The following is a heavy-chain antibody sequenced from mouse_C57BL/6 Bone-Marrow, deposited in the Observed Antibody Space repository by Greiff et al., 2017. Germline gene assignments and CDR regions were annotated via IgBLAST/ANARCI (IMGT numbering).Heavy chain of an antibody. V-gene: IGHV1-55*01. Sequence: QVQLQQPGAELVKPGASVKMSCKASGYTFTSYWITWVKQRPGQGLEWIGDIYPGSGSTNYNEKFKSKATLTVDTSSSTAYMQLSSLTSEDSAVYYCARDITTVVATYYFDYWGQGTTLTVSS. J-gene: IGHJ2*01. D-gene: IGHD1-1*01. CDR3: ARDITTVVATYYFDY. CDR2: IYPGSGST. CDR1: GYTFTSYW.